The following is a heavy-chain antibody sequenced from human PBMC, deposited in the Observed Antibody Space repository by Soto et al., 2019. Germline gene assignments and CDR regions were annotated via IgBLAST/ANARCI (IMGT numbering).Heavy chain of an antibody. J-gene: IGHJ6*02. D-gene: IGHD2-2*02. V-gene: IGHV3-48*02. Sequence: RGSLGLSCAASGFTFSSYSMNLVRRSPGKGLESVSYISSNSSTIYYADSVKGRFTISRDNAKNSLYLQMNSVRDEDTAVYYYARAIVVVPAAISYYYGMDVWGQGTTVPVSS. CDR2: ISSNSSTI. CDR1: GFTFSSYS. CDR3: ARAIVVVPAAISYYYGMDV.